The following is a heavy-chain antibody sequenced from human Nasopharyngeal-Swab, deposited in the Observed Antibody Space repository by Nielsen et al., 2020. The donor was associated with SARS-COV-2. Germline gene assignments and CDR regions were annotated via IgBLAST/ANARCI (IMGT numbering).Heavy chain of an antibody. Sequence: GESLKISCAASGFTFTTYSMTWVRQAPGKGLEWVSGISGSGGSTYYADSVKGRFTISRDNSKNTLYLQMNSLRAEDTAVYYCARLPTVTTPRVDYWGQGTLVTVSS. CDR3: ARLPTVTTPRVDY. CDR1: GFTFTTYS. V-gene: IGHV3-23*01. D-gene: IGHD4-17*01. CDR2: ISGSGGST. J-gene: IGHJ4*02.